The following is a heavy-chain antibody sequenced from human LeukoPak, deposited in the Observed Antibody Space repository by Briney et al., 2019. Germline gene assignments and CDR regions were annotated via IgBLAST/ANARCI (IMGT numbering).Heavy chain of an antibody. V-gene: IGHV4-59*01. J-gene: IGHJ5*02. Sequence: SETLSLTCTVSGGSISSYYWSWIRQPPGKGLEWIGYIYYSGSTNYNPSLKSRVTISVDTSKNQFSLKLSSVTAADTAVYYCARDHHWVPKRYYYDSSGYYYGGFDPWGQGTLVTVSS. CDR3: ARDHHWVPKRYYYDSSGYYYGGFDP. D-gene: IGHD3-22*01. CDR1: GGSISSYY. CDR2: IYYSGST.